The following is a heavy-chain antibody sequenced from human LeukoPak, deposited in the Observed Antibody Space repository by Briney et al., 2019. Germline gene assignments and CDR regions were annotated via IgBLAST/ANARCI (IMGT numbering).Heavy chain of an antibody. J-gene: IGHJ4*02. V-gene: IGHV3-53*01. Sequence: GGSLRLSCEVSGFTFRDNYMSWVRQAPGKGLEWVAGIYSGGTTYYTDAVTGRLTISKDNSKNTIYLQMNSLRVEDTAVYYCASHYCNSGSCFFDYWGQGAVVTVSP. CDR2: IYSGGTT. CDR3: ASHYCNSGSCFFDY. CDR1: GFTFRDNY. D-gene: IGHD2-15*01.